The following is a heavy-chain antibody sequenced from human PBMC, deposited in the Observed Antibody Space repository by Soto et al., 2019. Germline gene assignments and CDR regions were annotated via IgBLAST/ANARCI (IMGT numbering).Heavy chain of an antibody. V-gene: IGHV4-31*03. D-gene: IGHD6-13*01. J-gene: IGHJ4*02. CDR2: IYDSGST. CDR3: ARDASSSRHYFDY. CDR1: GGSISSGGKY. Sequence: SETLSLTCTVSGGSISSGGKYWSWIRQHPGKGLEWIGYIYDSGSTYYNPSLKSRVIISVDTSKDQFSLKLTSVTAADTAVYYCARDASSSRHYFDYWGQGILVTVSS.